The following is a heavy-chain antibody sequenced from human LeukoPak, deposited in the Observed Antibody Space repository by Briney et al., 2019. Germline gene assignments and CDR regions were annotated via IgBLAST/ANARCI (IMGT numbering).Heavy chain of an antibody. V-gene: IGHV3-72*01. J-gene: IGHJ4*02. Sequence: SGGSLRLSCAASGFIFSDHYMDWVRQAPGKGLEWVGRIRNKVKSYTTEYAASVEGRFSISRDDSKNSLFLQMNSLKTEDTAFYYCVRGDGYWGQGTLVTVSS. CDR2: IRNKVKSYTT. CDR1: GFIFSDHY. CDR3: VRGDGY.